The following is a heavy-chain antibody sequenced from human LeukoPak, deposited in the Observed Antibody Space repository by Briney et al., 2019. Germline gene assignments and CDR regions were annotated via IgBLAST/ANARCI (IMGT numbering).Heavy chain of an antibody. CDR2: IIPIFGTA. V-gene: IGHV1-69*13. CDR3: ARGTMVRGVISNLGY. D-gene: IGHD3-10*01. CDR1: GGTFSSYA. J-gene: IGHJ4*02. Sequence: VASVKVSCKASGGTFSSYAISWVRQAPGQGLEWMGGIIPIFGTANYAQKFQGRVTITADESTSTAYMELSSLRSEDTAVYYCARGTMVRGVISNLGYWGQGTLVTVSS.